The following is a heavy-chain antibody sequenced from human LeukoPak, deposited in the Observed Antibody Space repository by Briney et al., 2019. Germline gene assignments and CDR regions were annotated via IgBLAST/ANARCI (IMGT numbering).Heavy chain of an antibody. J-gene: IGHJ5*02. D-gene: IGHD4-23*01. Sequence: GRSLRLSCAASGFTFDDYAMHWVRQAPGKGLEWVSGISWNSGSIGYADSVKGRFTIFRDNAKNSLYLQMNSLRAEDTALYYCAKGPWTTMDDNWFDPWGQGTLVTVSS. V-gene: IGHV3-9*01. CDR3: AKGPWTTMDDNWFDP. CDR1: GFTFDDYA. CDR2: ISWNSGSI.